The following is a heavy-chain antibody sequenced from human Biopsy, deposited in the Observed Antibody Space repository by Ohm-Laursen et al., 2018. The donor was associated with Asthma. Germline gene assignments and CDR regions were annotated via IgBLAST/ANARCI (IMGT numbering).Heavy chain of an antibody. J-gene: IGHJ4*02. CDR2: ITFDGSTQ. V-gene: IGHV3-30-3*01. Sequence: SLRLSCAASGTHFGSYNMHWARQAPGKGLEWVAVITFDGSTQHYGDSVKGRFTISRDNSKNMLFLQINSLRAEDTAAYYCSRDTLGYYFDIWGQGTQVTVSS. D-gene: IGHD6-13*01. CDR1: GTHFGSYN. CDR3: SRDTLGYYFDI.